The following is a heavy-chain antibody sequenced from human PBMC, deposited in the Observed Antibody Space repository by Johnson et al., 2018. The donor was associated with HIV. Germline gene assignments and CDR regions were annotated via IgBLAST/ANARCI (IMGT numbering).Heavy chain of an antibody. CDR1: GFTFSSYA. D-gene: IGHD1-14*01. V-gene: IGHV3-30-3*01. Sequence: QVQLVESGGGVVQPGRSLRLSCVASGFTFSSYAMHWVRQAPGKVLEWVAVISYDGSNKYYADSVKGRFTNSRDNSNNTLYLQMNNLRAEDTAVYYCARIPLSGEPREAFDIWGQGTMVIVSS. CDR2: ISYDGSNK. J-gene: IGHJ3*02. CDR3: ARIPLSGEPREAFDI.